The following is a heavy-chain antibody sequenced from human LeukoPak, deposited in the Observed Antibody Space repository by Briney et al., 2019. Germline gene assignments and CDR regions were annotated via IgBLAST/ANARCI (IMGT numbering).Heavy chain of an antibody. Sequence: TGGSLRHSCVESGFTFSSYWMSWVRQAPGKGLEWVANIKQDGSEKYYVDSVKGRFTISRDNAKNSLYLQMNSLRAEDTAVYYCARDLIWRWLQLDYWGQGTLVTVSS. V-gene: IGHV3-7*01. CDR3: ARDLIWRWLQLDY. CDR2: IKQDGSEK. D-gene: IGHD5-24*01. J-gene: IGHJ4*02. CDR1: GFTFSSYW.